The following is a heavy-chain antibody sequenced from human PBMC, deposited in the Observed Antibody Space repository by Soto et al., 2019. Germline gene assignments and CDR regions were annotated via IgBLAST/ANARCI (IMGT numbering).Heavy chain of an antibody. Sequence: GGSLRLSCAASGFTFRSYGMHWVRQAPGKGLEWVAITSYDGSNKYYTDSVKGRFTISRDNSKNTLYLQMNILRAEDTAVYFCARNGDEITGMIDYWGQGTLVTVSS. CDR2: TSYDGSNK. V-gene: IGHV3-30*19. D-gene: IGHD1-20*01. CDR3: ARNGDEITGMIDY. CDR1: GFTFRSYG. J-gene: IGHJ4*02.